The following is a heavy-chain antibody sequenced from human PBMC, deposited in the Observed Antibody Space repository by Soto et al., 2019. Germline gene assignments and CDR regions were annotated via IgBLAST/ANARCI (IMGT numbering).Heavy chain of an antibody. Sequence: GGSLRLSCAASGFTFSSYAMSWVRQAPGKGLEWVSAISGSGGSTYYADSVKSRFTISRDNSKNTLYLQMNSLRAEDTAVYYCAKDPESIRTIDYWGQGTLVTVSS. CDR2: ISGSGGST. CDR1: GFTFSSYA. J-gene: IGHJ4*02. CDR3: AKDPESIRTIDY. D-gene: IGHD6-6*01. V-gene: IGHV3-23*01.